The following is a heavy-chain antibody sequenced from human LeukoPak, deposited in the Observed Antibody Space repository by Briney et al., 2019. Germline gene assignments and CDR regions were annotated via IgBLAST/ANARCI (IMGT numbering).Heavy chain of an antibody. J-gene: IGHJ5*02. CDR3: ARDNACYSSSWCNWFDP. CDR1: GGTFSSYA. V-gene: IGHV1-69*05. Sequence: SVKVSCKASGGTFSSYAISWVRQAPGQGLEWMGGIIPIFGTANYAQKFQGRVTITTDESTSTAYMELSSLRSEDTAVYYCARDNACYSSSWCNWFDPWGKGTLVTVSS. CDR2: IIPIFGTA. D-gene: IGHD6-13*01.